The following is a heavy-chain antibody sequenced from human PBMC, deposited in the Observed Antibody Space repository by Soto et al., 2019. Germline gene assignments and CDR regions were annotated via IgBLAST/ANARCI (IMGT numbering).Heavy chain of an antibody. J-gene: IGHJ6*02. D-gene: IGHD2-15*01. Sequence: QGKGLEWVSVIYSGGSTYYADSVKGRFTISRDNSKNTLYLQMNSLRAEDAAVYYCERCYRSYYSGMDVWGQGTTVTVSS. V-gene: IGHV3-66*01. CDR3: ERCYRSYYSGMDV. CDR2: IYSGGST.